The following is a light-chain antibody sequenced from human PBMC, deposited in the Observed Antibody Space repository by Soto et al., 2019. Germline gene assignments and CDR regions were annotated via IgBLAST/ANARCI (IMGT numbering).Light chain of an antibody. CDR2: GAS. V-gene: IGKV3-20*01. Sequence: EMVLTQSPGTLSLSAGERATLSCRASQSVSSSYLAWYQQKPAQPPRLLIYGASIRATGIPDRFSGSGSGTDFSLTISRLEPEDCAVYYCQQSGSTPYTFGQGTKLEIK. CDR3: QQSGSTPYT. CDR1: QSVSSSY. J-gene: IGKJ2*01.